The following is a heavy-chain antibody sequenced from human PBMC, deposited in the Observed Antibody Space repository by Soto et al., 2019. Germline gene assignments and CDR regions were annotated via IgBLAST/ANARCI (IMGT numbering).Heavy chain of an antibody. CDR2: IYYSGST. CDR1: GGSVSSGSYY. D-gene: IGHD3-10*01. V-gene: IGHV4-61*01. Sequence: SETLSLTCTVSGGSVSSGSYYWSWIRQPPGKGLEWIGYIYYSGSTNYNPSLKSRVTISVDTSKNQFSLKLSSVTAADTAVYYCARVLITMVRGQYNWFDPWGQGTLVTVSS. CDR3: ARVLITMVRGQYNWFDP. J-gene: IGHJ5*02.